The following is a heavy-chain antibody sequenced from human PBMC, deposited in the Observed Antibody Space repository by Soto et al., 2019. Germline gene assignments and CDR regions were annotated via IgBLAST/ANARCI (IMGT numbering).Heavy chain of an antibody. Sequence: GSLRLSCAASGFTFSSYSMNWVRQAPGKGLEWVSYISSSSSTIYYADSVKGRFTISRDNAKNSLYLQMNSLRDEDTAVYYCAKGRGGSGSLTPRVDFWGQGTLVTVSS. D-gene: IGHD3-10*01. CDR2: ISSSSSTI. V-gene: IGHV3-48*02. J-gene: IGHJ4*02. CDR3: AKGRGGSGSLTPRVDF. CDR1: GFTFSSYS.